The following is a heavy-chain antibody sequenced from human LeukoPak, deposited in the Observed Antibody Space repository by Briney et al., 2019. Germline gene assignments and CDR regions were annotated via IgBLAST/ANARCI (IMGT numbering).Heavy chain of an antibody. Sequence: ASVKVSCKASGYTFTSYDINWVRQATGQGLEWMGWMNPNSGNTGYAQKLQGRVTITRNTSISTAYMELSSLRSEDTAVYYCARGNIAAAENYFDYWGQGTLVTVSS. D-gene: IGHD6-13*01. CDR3: ARGNIAAAENYFDY. V-gene: IGHV1-8*03. CDR2: MNPNSGNT. J-gene: IGHJ4*02. CDR1: GYTFTSYD.